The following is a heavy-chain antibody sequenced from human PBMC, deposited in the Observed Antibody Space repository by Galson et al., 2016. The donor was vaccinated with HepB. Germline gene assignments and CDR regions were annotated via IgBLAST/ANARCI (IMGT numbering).Heavy chain of an antibody. CDR3: ARDFKFGAPDYMDV. CDR2: SRSGVNA. CDR1: GFTVSSDY. D-gene: IGHD3-3*01. V-gene: IGHV3-53*05. Sequence: SLRLSCADSGFTVSSDYMNWVRQAPGTGLEWVAAISRSGVNAHYADSVKGRFTSSRDNSTTTVDLQIHSLGSEDAAVYFCARDFKFGAPDYMDVWGKGTTVTVS. J-gene: IGHJ6*03.